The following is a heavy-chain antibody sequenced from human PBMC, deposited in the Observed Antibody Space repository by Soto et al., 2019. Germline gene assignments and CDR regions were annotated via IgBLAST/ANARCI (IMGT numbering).Heavy chain of an antibody. CDR1: GGTFSSYA. Sequence: ASVKVSFKASGGTFSSYAISWVRQAPGQGLEWMGGIIPIFGTANYAQKFQGRVTITADESTSTAYMELSSLRSEDTAVYYCARSRNYRYYYYGLDVWGQGTTVTVSS. V-gene: IGHV1-69*13. CDR2: IIPIFGTA. CDR3: ARSRNYRYYYYGLDV. J-gene: IGHJ6*02. D-gene: IGHD4-4*01.